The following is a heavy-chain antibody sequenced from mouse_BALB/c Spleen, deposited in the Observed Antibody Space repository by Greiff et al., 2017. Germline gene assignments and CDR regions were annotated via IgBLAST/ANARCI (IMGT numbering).Heavy chain of an antibody. CDR1: GFSLTSYG. V-gene: IGHV2-2*02. CDR2: IWSGGST. CDR3: SRGGRRVLLGMDH. Sequence: VQLQQSGPGLVQPSQSLSITCTVSGFSLTSYGVHWVRQSPGKGLEWMGVIWSGGSTDYNAAFISRLSISKDNSKSQVFFKMNSLQANDTAIYYRSRGGRRVLLGMDHRGPGTSVPVPS. J-gene: IGHJ4*01. D-gene: IGHD6-2*01.